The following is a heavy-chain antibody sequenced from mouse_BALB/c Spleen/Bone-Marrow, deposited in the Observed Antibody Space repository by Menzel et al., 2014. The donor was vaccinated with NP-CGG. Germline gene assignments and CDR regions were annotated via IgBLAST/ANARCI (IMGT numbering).Heavy chain of an antibody. CDR2: IYPGDGDT. CDR1: GYAFSSSW. D-gene: IGHD1-1*01. V-gene: IGHV1-82*01. CDR3: ARDYYGSSYDY. Sequence: VQRVESGPELVKPGASVKISCRASGYAFSSSWMNWVKQRPGQGLEWIGRIYPGDGDTNYNGKFKGKATLTADKSSSTAYMQLSGLTSVDSAVYFCARDYYGSSYDYWGQGTTLTVSS. J-gene: IGHJ2*01.